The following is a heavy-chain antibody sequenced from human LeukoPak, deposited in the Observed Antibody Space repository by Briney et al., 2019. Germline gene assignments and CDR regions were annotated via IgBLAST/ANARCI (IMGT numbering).Heavy chain of an antibody. J-gene: IGHJ4*02. V-gene: IGHV3-23*01. CDR1: GFTFSSYA. CDR3: ARRYFDY. Sequence: PGGSLRLSCATSGFTFSSYAMTWVRRAPGKGLEWVSLIRGNAITTYYADSVKGRFTISRDNSKNTVFLQMNSLTAEDTAVYYCARRYFDYWGQGTLVTVSS. D-gene: IGHD2-15*01. CDR2: IRGNAITT.